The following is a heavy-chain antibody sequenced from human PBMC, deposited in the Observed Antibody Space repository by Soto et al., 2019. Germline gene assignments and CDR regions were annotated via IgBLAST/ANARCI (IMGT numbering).Heavy chain of an antibody. V-gene: IGHV1-69*01. D-gene: IGHD6-13*01. CDR1: GGTFSRHA. J-gene: IGHJ5*02. CDR3: ARAAIHGSSWYFWFDP. CDR2: IIPMFGTT. Sequence: QVQLVQSGSEVKMPGSSVKVSCKTSGGTFSRHAINWVRQAPGQGLELMGRIIPMFGTTNYAQNFKGRVTISADESTSTAYMELSSLRSEDAAVYYCARAAIHGSSWYFWFDPWGQGTLVTVSS.